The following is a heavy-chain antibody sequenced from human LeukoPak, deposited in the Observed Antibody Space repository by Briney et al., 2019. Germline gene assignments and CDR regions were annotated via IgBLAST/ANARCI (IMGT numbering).Heavy chain of an antibody. J-gene: IGHJ6*03. V-gene: IGHV3-74*01. CDR3: SKNGDRGAYCSGGSCYPYYYYYIDV. CDR1: GFTFSSYW. D-gene: IGHD2-15*01. CDR2: INSSWSST. Sequence: GCSLRLSCAASGFTFSSYWMHWVRQAPAKGLVWISRINSSWSSTSYPPSVKGRFTISRDNAQNTLYLQMNSLSDQDTAIDYLSKNGDRGAYCSGGSCYPYYYYYIDVWGKGTTVTISS.